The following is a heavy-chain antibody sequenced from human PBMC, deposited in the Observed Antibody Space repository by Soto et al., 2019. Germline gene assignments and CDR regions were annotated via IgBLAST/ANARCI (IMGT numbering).Heavy chain of an antibody. CDR2: ISSSSSYI. J-gene: IGHJ3*02. Sequence: EVQLVESGGGLVKPGGSLRLSCAASGFTFSSYSMNWVRQAPGKGLEWVSPISSSSSYIYYADSVKGRFTISRDNAKNSLYLQMNSLRAEDTAVYYCARAWDSSGYYYGAFDIWGQGTMVTVSS. D-gene: IGHD3-22*01. CDR3: ARAWDSSGYYYGAFDI. V-gene: IGHV3-21*01. CDR1: GFTFSSYS.